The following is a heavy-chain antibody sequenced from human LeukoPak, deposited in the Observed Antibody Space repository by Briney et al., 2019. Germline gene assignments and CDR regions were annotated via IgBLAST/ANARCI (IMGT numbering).Heavy chain of an antibody. CDR1: GSTFSTYA. CDR2: ITSNGGST. Sequence: GGSLRLSCEASGSTFSTYAMSWVRQAPGKGLEYVSAITSNGGSTYYANSVKGRFIISRDNSKNTLYLQLGSLRADDMAMYYCATASGSQYAEYFQHWGQGTLVTVSS. CDR3: ATASGSQYAEYFQH. V-gene: IGHV3-64*01. J-gene: IGHJ1*01. D-gene: IGHD1-26*01.